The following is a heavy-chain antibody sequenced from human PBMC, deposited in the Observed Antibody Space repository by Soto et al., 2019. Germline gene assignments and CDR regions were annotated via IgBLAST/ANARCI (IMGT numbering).Heavy chain of an antibody. CDR1: SGAISSSNW. J-gene: IGHJ4*02. CDR2: IYHSGST. CDR3: AGGRRWDIVATIFDY. V-gene: IGHV4-4*02. Sequence: PSETLSLTGAVSSGAISSSNWWSWVRQPPGKGREWGGAIYHSGSTNYTPSLKSRVTTSVDKSKTQSSLKLSSVPAAATAVNYCAGGRRWDIVATIFDYWGQGTLVTVSS. D-gene: IGHD5-12*01.